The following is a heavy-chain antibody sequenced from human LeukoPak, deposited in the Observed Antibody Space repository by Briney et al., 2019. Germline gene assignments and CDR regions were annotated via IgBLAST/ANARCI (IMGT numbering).Heavy chain of an antibody. CDR1: VYTFTSYG. V-gene: IGHV1-18*01. CDR2: ISSYNGNT. Sequence: ASVNVSCKASVYTFTSYGISCVREAPGQGREGRGCISSYNGNTTYAQKLQGRVNIAKDTYTSTAYLELRRLSSEDKAVYYCARDRSGDWYYDYVWGSYRGFDYWGQGTMVTASS. D-gene: IGHD3-16*02. CDR3: ARDRSGDWYYDYVWGSYRGFDY. J-gene: IGHJ4*02.